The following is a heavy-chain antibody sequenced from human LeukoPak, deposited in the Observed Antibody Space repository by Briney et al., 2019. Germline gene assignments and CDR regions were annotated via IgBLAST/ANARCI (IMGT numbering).Heavy chain of an antibody. D-gene: IGHD2-2*01. CDR3: ARGRLAAAMPVGWFDP. CDR2: ISSSSSTI. J-gene: IGHJ5*02. V-gene: IGHV3-48*01. Sequence: PGGSLRLSCAASGFTFSSYSMNWVRQAPGKGLEWVSYISSSSSTIYYADSVKGRFTISRDNAKNSLYLQMNSLRAEDTAVYYCARGRLAAAMPVGWFDPWGQGTLVTVSS. CDR1: GFTFSSYS.